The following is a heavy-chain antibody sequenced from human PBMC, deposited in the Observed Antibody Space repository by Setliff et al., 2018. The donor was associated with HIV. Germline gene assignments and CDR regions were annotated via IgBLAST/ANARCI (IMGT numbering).Heavy chain of an antibody. CDR1: GGSFSGYY. D-gene: IGHD3-3*01. CDR2: INHTGST. Sequence: SETLSLTCAVYGGSFSGYYWSWIRQPPGKGLEWIGEINHTGSTNYNPSLKSRVTISRDTSKNQFSLKLTSVTAADTAVYYCARVASWGGRGYLDIWGQASLVTVS. V-gene: IGHV4-34*01. CDR3: ARVASWGGRGYLDI. J-gene: IGHJ4*01.